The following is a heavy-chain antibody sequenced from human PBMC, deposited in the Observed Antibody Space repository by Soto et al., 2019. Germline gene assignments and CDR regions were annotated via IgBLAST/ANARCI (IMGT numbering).Heavy chain of an antibody. V-gene: IGHV3-23*01. CDR2: ISGSGGST. D-gene: IGHD4-17*01. J-gene: IGHJ4*02. Sequence: GGSLRLSCAASGFTFSSYAMSWVRQAPGKGLEWVSAISGSGGSTYYADSVKGRFTISRDNSKNTLYLQMNSLRAEDTAVYYCAKDLVPYGDLYYFDDWGQGTLVTVSS. CDR1: GFTFSSYA. CDR3: AKDLVPYGDLYYFDD.